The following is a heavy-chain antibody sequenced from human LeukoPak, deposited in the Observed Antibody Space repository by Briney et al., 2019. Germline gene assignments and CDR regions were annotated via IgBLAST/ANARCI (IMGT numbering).Heavy chain of an antibody. CDR2: ISGSGGST. D-gene: IGHD4-17*01. CDR1: GFTVSSNY. CDR3: ARDMTTVTTGDY. V-gene: IGHV3-66*01. Sequence: GGSLRLSCAASGFTVSSNYMTWVRQAPGKGLEWVSVISGSGGSTSYADSVKGRFTISRDNSKNTLYLQLNSLRAEDTAVYYCARDMTTVTTGDYWGQGTLVTVSS. J-gene: IGHJ4*02.